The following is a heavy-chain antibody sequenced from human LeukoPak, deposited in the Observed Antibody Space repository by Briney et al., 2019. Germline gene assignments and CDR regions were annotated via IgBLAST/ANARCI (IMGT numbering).Heavy chain of an antibody. CDR2: IYYTGST. V-gene: IGHV4-39*01. Sequence: SSECLSLTCTVSGGSISSNTHYWVWVRQPPGKGLEWIGSIYYTGSTYFSPSLKSRVAISVDTSKSQFSLKLSSVTAADTAVYFCARNFRTDIRIDYWGQGTLVT. J-gene: IGHJ4*02. D-gene: IGHD3/OR15-3a*01. CDR1: GGSISSNTHY. CDR3: ARNFRTDIRIDY.